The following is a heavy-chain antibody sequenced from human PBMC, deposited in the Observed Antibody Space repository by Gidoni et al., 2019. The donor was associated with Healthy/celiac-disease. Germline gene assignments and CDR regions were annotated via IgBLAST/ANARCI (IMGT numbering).Heavy chain of an antibody. Sequence: QVQLQQWGAGLLKPSATLSLTCAVYGGSFSGYYWSWIRQPPGKGLEWIGEINHSGSTNYNPALKSRVTISVDTSKNQFSLKLSSVTAADTAVYYCARGIWFGELLVYGMDVWGQGTTVTVSS. J-gene: IGHJ6*02. CDR3: ARGIWFGELLVYGMDV. CDR1: GGSFSGYY. D-gene: IGHD3-10*01. CDR2: INHSGST. V-gene: IGHV4-34*01.